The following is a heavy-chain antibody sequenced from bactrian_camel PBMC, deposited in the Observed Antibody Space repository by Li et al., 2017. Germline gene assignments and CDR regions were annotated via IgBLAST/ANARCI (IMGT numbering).Heavy chain of an antibody. J-gene: IGHJ6*01. CDR3: AADLGAVYFSEHCLEFGY. V-gene: IGHV3S1*01. CDR2: IGAGNYAPT. CDR1: GFAFSDYW. D-gene: IGHD2*01. Sequence: HVQLVESGGGTVQPGGSLKLSCVASGFAFSDYWMYWVRQAPGKEFEWVSRIGAGNYAPTYYVDRVEGRFTISKDNAKNTLYLQMNNLKSEDTAIYYCAADLGAVYFSEHCLEFGYWGQGTQVTVS.